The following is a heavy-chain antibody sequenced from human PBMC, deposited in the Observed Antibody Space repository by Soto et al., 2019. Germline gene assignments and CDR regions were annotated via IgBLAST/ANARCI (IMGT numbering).Heavy chain of an antibody. CDR2: ISSSSSTI. J-gene: IGHJ4*02. CDR1: GFTFSSYS. D-gene: IGHD1-26*01. V-gene: IGHV3-48*02. CDR3: ARDGGSLGY. Sequence: EVQLVESGGGLVQPGGSLRLSCAASGFTFSSYSMNWVRQAPGKGLEWVAYISSSSSTIYYADSVKGRFTISRDNAKNSLYLHMNSLGDEDTAVYYCARDGGSLGYWGQGTLVTVSS.